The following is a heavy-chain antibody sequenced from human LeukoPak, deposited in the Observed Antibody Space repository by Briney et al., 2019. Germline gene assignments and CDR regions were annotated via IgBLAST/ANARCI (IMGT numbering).Heavy chain of an antibody. CDR2: IKHDGSDK. D-gene: IGHD3-9*01. J-gene: IGHJ4*02. Sequence: PGGSLRLSCAASGFTFSTSWMSWLRQAPGKGLECVAIIKHDGSDKYYVDSVKGRFTTSRDNAKNSLSLQLDSLRVEDTAVYYCARGHYDVLAASYKWTPDYWGQGTLVTVSS. CDR1: GFTFSTSW. CDR3: ARGHYDVLAASYKWTPDY. V-gene: IGHV3-7*01.